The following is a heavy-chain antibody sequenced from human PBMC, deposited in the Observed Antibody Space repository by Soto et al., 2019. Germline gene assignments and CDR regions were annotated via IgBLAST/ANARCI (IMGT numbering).Heavy chain of an antibody. V-gene: IGHV6-1*01. CDR2: TYYRSKWYN. J-gene: IGHJ6*02. Sequence: SQTLSLTCAISGDSVSSNSAAWNWIRQSPSRGLEWLGRTYYRSKWYNDYAVSVKSRITINPDTSKNQFSLQLNSVTPEDTAVYYCARDTDSSSWLYYYYGMDVWGQGTTVTVSS. D-gene: IGHD6-13*01. CDR3: ARDTDSSSWLYYYYGMDV. CDR1: GDSVSSNSAA.